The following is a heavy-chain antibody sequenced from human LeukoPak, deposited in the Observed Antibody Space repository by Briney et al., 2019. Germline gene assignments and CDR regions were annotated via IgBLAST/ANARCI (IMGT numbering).Heavy chain of an antibody. V-gene: IGHV4-4*02. CDR1: GGSISSSNW. Sequence: SETLSLTCAVSGGSISSSNWWSWVRQPPGKGLEWIGEIYHSGSTNYNPSPKSRVTISVDTSKNQFSLKLSSVTAADTAVYYCARSGVAAAPPFDYWGQGTLVTVSS. J-gene: IGHJ4*02. D-gene: IGHD6-13*01. CDR2: IYHSGST. CDR3: ARSGVAAAPPFDY.